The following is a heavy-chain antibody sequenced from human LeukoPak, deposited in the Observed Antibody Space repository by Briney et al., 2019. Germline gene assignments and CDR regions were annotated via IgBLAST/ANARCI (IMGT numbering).Heavy chain of an antibody. J-gene: IGHJ5*02. Sequence: ASVKVSCKASGYTFTSYDINWVRQATGQGLEWMGWMNPNSGNTGYAQKFQGRLTMTRNTSISTVYMELNSLRPEDTAVYYCARQTCTSTSCFARWFDPWGQGTLVTVSS. CDR3: ARQTCTSTSCFARWFDP. D-gene: IGHD2-2*01. V-gene: IGHV1-8*01. CDR2: MNPNSGNT. CDR1: GYTFTSYD.